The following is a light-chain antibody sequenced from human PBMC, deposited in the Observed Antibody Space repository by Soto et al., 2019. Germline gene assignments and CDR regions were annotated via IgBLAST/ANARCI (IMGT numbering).Light chain of an antibody. CDR1: SSDVGAYNY. CDR3: CSYAGRYTYV. V-gene: IGLV2-11*01. CDR2: DVI. Sequence: QSVLTHPRSVSGSPGQSVTISCTGTSSDVGAYNYVSWYQQHPGKAPKLMIYDVIKRPSGVPDRFSGSKSGSTASLTISGLQAEDEADYFCCSYAGRYTYVFGTGTKVTVL. J-gene: IGLJ1*01.